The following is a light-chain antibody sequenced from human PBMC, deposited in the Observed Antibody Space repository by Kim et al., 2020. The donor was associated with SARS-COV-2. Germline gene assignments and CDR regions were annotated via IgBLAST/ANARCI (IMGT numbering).Light chain of an antibody. CDR3: QKGVNSGT. V-gene: IGKV3-11*01. Sequence: EIVLTQSPATLSLSPGDRATLSCRASQSITNHLAWYQHKPGQPPRLLIYDASNRATGIPARFSGSGSGTDFTLTINSLEPEDFAVYYWQKGVNSGTFGQGTKLEIK. CDR1: QSITNH. CDR2: DAS. J-gene: IGKJ2*02.